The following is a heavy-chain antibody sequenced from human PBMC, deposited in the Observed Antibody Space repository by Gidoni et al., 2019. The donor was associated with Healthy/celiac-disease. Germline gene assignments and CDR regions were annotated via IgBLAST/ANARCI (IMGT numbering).Heavy chain of an antibody. CDR1: GFTLRGFA. CDR2: IRSKANSYAT. D-gene: IGHD2-2*01. CDR3: ARHLDPYQLLAFDY. Sequence: EVQLVESGGGLVQPGGSLTLCCAASGFTLRGFAMHWVRQASGKGLEWVCRIRSKANSYATAYAASVKGRFTISRDDSKNTAYLQMNSLKTEDTAVYYCARHLDPYQLLAFDYWGQGTLVTVSS. J-gene: IGHJ4*02. V-gene: IGHV3-73*02.